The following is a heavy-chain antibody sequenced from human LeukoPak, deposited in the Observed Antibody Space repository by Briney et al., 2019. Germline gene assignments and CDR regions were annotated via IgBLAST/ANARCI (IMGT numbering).Heavy chain of an antibody. Sequence: GGSLRLSCAASGSTFSSYAMSWVRQAPGKGLEWVSAISGSGGSTYYADSVKGRFTISRDNSKNTLYLQMNSLRAEDTAVYYCASDKYDFWSGYQDYWGQGTLVTVSS. CDR3: ASDKYDFWSGYQDY. J-gene: IGHJ4*02. CDR2: ISGSGGST. V-gene: IGHV3-23*01. D-gene: IGHD3-3*01. CDR1: GSTFSSYA.